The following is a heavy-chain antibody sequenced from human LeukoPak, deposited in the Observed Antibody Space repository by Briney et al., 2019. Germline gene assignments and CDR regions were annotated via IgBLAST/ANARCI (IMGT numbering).Heavy chain of an antibody. CDR1: GFTFSSYA. CDR3: AKEYHDILTGYQTTFDY. J-gene: IGHJ4*02. D-gene: IGHD3-9*01. V-gene: IGHV3-23*01. Sequence: GGSLRLSCAASGFTFSSYAMSWVRQAPGKGLEWVSAISGSGGSTYYADSVKGRFTISRDNSKNTLYLQMNSLRAEDTATYYCAKEYHDILTGYQTTFDYWGQGTPVTVSS. CDR2: ISGSGGST.